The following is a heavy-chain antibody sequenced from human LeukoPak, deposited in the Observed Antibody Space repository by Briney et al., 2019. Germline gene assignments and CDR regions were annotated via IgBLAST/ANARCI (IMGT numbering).Heavy chain of an antibody. D-gene: IGHD3-16*01. CDR2: INPNRGGT. J-gene: IGHJ5*02. Sequence: ASMKVSCKASGYTFTGYSIHWLRQAPGQGLEWMGWINPNRGGTNYAQKFQGRVTMTRDTSISTAYMELSRLRSDDTAVYYCARDYDENWFDPWGQGTLVTVSS. CDR3: ARDYDENWFDP. V-gene: IGHV1-2*02. CDR1: GYTFTGYS.